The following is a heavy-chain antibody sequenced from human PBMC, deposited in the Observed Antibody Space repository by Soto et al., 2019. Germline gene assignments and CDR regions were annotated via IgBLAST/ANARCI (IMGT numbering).Heavy chain of an antibody. J-gene: IGHJ6*02. Sequence: SETLSLTCTVSGGSISSSSYYWGWIRQPPGKGLEWIGSIYYSGSTYYNPSLKSRVTISVDTSKNQFSLKLSPVTAADTAVYYCARRSSPYGMDVWGQGTTVTVSS. CDR3: ARRSSPYGMDV. CDR1: GGSISSSSYY. V-gene: IGHV4-39*01. CDR2: IYYSGST. D-gene: IGHD6-19*01.